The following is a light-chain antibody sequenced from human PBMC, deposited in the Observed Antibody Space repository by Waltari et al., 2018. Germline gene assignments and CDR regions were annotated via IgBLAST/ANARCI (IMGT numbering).Light chain of an antibody. Sequence: SSELTQDPAVSVALGQTVRITCQGDSLRSYYASWYQQKPGQAPVVVIYGKNNRPSGIPDQFSGSSSGNTASLTITGAQAEDEADYYCNSRDSSDNHLVFGGGTKLTVL. V-gene: IGLV3-19*01. CDR2: GKN. CDR3: NSRDSSDNHLV. J-gene: IGLJ2*01. CDR1: SLRSYY.